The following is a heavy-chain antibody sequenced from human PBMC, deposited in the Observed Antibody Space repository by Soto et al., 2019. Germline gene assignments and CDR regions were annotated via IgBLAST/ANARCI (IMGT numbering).Heavy chain of an antibody. J-gene: IGHJ5*02. CDR3: ARGEVDFWSGSDINWFDP. CDR1: GGTFSSYA. Sequence: QVQLVQSGAEVKKPGSSVKVSCKASGGTFSSYAISWVRQAPGQGLEWMGGIIPIFGTANYAQKFQGRVTITADESTSTAYMELSSLRSEDTAVYYCARGEVDFWSGSDINWFDPWGQGTLVTVSS. CDR2: IIPIFGTA. D-gene: IGHD3-3*01. V-gene: IGHV1-69*01.